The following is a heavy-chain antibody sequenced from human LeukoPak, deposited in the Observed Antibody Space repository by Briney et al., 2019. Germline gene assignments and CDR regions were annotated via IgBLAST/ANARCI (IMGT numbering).Heavy chain of an antibody. CDR3: ARLERGTGSSLLYDY. Sequence: GGSLRLSCAASGFTVSNNYMSWVRQAPGKGLEWVANIKQDGSEKYYVDSVKGRFTISRDNAKNSLYLQMNSLRAEDTAVYYCARLERGTGSSLLYDYWGQGTLVTVSS. V-gene: IGHV3-7*01. CDR1: GFTVSNNY. J-gene: IGHJ4*02. D-gene: IGHD2-8*01. CDR2: IKQDGSEK.